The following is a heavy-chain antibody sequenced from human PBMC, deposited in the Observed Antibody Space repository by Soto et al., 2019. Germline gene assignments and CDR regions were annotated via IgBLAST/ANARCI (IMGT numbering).Heavy chain of an antibody. CDR1: GGSFSGYY. J-gene: IGHJ6*02. Sequence: SETLSLTCAVYGGSFSGYYWSWIRQPPGKGLEWIGEINHSGSTNYNPSLKSRVTISVDTSKNQFSLKLSSVTAADTAVYYCARGFLEWNYYYGMDVWGQGTTVTVSS. D-gene: IGHD3-3*01. CDR2: INHSGST. CDR3: ARGFLEWNYYYGMDV. V-gene: IGHV4-34*01.